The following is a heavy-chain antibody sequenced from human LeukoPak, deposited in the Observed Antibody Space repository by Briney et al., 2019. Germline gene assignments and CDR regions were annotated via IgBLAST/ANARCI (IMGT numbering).Heavy chain of an antibody. CDR3: ARDWSSGRYRGWFDP. J-gene: IGHJ5*02. D-gene: IGHD6-19*01. CDR1: GGSISSSSYY. Sequence: SETLSLTCTVSGGSISSSSYYWGWIRQPPGKGLEWIGHIYNSGSTKYSPSLKSRVTMSVDTSKNQFSLKLSSVTAADTAVYYCARDWSSGRYRGWFDPWGQGTLVTVSS. CDR2: IYNSGST. V-gene: IGHV4-39*07.